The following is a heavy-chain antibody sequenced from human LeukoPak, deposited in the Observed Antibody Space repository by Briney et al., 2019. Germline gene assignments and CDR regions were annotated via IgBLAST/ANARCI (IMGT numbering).Heavy chain of an antibody. Sequence: SETLSLTCTVSGGSVSGSSYYWRWVRQPPGKGLEWIGFVYYTGTTSYNPSLQSRVTISIDTSKNQFSLKLSSVTAADTAVYFCARGDCGSTTCRKFDSWGQGTQVTVSS. J-gene: IGHJ4*02. V-gene: IGHV4-61*01. CDR3: ARGDCGSTTCRKFDS. CDR2: VYYTGTT. D-gene: IGHD2-2*01. CDR1: GGSVSGSSYY.